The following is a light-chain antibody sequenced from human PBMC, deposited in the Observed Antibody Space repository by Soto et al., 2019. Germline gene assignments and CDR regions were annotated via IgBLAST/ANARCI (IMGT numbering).Light chain of an antibody. J-gene: IGKJ2*02. V-gene: IGKV1-39*01. CDR2: AAS. CDR3: QQSYSTPRT. Sequence: DIQMTQSPSSLSASVGDRVTITCRASQSISTYLNWYQQKVGKAATLLIYAASSLQRGVPARFSGSGSGTDFTLIISSLQPEDFATYYCQQSYSTPRTFGQGTKLEIK. CDR1: QSISTY.